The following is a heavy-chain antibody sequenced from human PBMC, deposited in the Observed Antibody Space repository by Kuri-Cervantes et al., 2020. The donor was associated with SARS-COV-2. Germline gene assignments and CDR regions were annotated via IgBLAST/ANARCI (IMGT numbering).Heavy chain of an antibody. CDR1: GGSFSGYY. J-gene: IGHJ4*02. Sequence: SETLSLTCAVYGGSFSGYYWSWIRQPPGKGLEWIGEINHSGSTNYNPSLKSRVNISGDTSKNQFSLKLSAVTAADTAVYYCARGRIWFGNAFDYWGQGTLVTVSS. CDR2: INHSGST. D-gene: IGHD3-10*01. CDR3: ARGRIWFGNAFDY. V-gene: IGHV4-34*01.